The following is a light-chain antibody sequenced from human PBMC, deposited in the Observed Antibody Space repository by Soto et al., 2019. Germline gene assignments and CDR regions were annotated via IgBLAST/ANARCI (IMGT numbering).Light chain of an antibody. V-gene: IGLV2-23*02. CDR2: EVS. J-gene: IGLJ2*01. CDR1: SSDVGSYNL. Sequence: QSALTQPASVSGSPGQSITISCTGTSSDVGSYNLVSWYQQHPGKAPKLMIYEVSKRPSGVSNRFSGSKSGNTASLTISGLQAEDEADYYCCSYAGSSTVVFGGVTNLT. CDR3: CSYAGSSTVV.